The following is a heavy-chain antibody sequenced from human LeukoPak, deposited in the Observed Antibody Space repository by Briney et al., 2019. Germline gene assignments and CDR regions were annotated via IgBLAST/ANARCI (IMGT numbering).Heavy chain of an antibody. CDR1: GFTFSGSA. Sequence: GGSLRLSCAASGFTFSGSAMHWVRQASGKGLEWVGRIRSKHYNYATAYGASVKGRFTISRDDSKNMVFLQMNSLKAEDTAVYFCFSNYWGQGTRVTVSS. J-gene: IGHJ4*02. CDR2: IRSKHYNYAT. CDR3: FSNY. V-gene: IGHV3-73*01.